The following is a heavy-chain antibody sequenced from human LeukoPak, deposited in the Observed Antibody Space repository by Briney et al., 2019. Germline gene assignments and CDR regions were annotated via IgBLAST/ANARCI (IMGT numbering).Heavy chain of an antibody. J-gene: IGHJ3*02. Sequence: GGSLRLSCAASGFTFSSYAMHRVRQAPGKGLEWVAVISYDGSNKYYADSVKGRFTISRDNSKNTLYLQMNSLRAEDTAVYYCARDLMPPGAADAFDIWGQGTMVTVSS. D-gene: IGHD2-8*01. CDR1: GFTFSSYA. V-gene: IGHV3-30-3*01. CDR2: ISYDGSNK. CDR3: ARDLMPPGAADAFDI.